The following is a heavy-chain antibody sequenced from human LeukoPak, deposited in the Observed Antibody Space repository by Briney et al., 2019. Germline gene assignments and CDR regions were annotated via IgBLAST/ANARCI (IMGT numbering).Heavy chain of an antibody. CDR2: VSVSGENT. CDR3: VRGYSGHY. V-gene: IGHV3-23*01. J-gene: IGHJ4*02. D-gene: IGHD5-12*01. Sequence: GGSLRLSCATSGFSFTSYVMCWGRQAPGKGLEWVSGVSVSGENTNYADSVKGRFTISRDNSKNTLSLQMTGLGADDTAVYYCVRGYSGHYWGQGTLVIVSS. CDR1: GFSFTSYV.